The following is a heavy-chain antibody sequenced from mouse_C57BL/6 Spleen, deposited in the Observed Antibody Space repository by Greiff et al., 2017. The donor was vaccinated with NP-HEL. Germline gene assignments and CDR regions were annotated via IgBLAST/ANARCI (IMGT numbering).Heavy chain of an antibody. CDR3: ARGGNSGWFAY. CDR1: GFTFSDYG. D-gene: IGHD2-1*01. J-gene: IGHJ3*01. Sequence: EVQRVESGGGLVKPGGSLKLSCAASGFTFSDYGMHWVRQAPEKGLEWVAYISSGSSTIYYADTVKGRFTISRDNAKNTLFLQMTSLRSEDTAMYYCARGGNSGWFAYWGQGTLVTVSA. V-gene: IGHV5-17*01. CDR2: ISSGSSTI.